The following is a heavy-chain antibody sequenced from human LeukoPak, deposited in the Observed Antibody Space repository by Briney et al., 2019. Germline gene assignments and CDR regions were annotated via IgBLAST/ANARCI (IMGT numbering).Heavy chain of an antibody. D-gene: IGHD4-11*01. J-gene: IGHJ6*02. CDR3: AKYYSNYKYYYYGIDV. Sequence: GESLKISCKGSGYSFSTYWIGWVRQMPGKGLEWMGIIFPGDSDPRYSPSFQGQVTISADKSISTAYLQWSSLKASDTAMYYCAKYYSNYKYYYYGIDVWGQGTTVTVSS. CDR1: GYSFSTYW. V-gene: IGHV5-51*01. CDR2: IFPGDSDP.